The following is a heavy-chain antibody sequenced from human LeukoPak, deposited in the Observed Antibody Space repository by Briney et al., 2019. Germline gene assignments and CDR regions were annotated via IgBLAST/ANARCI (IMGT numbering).Heavy chain of an antibody. V-gene: IGHV3-23*01. CDR2: VSSSGGGT. D-gene: IGHD5-12*01. CDR1: GFTFRDYS. J-gene: IGHJ4*02. Sequence: QAGGSLRLSCVAYGFTFRDYSMSWVRQAPGKGLEWVSAVSSSGGGTYYADSVRGRFTISRDNSRNTLYLQMNSLRAEDTAVYYCAKGSYVAIPFDSWGQGTLVTVSS. CDR3: AKGSYVAIPFDS.